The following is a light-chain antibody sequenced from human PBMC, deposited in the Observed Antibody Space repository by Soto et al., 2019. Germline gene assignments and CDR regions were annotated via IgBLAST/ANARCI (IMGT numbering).Light chain of an antibody. V-gene: IGKV3-11*01. CDR2: DAS. CDR3: QQRKNWQVT. CDR1: QSVSSY. Sequence: EFVLTQSPVTLSLSPGETAPLSCRASQSVSSYLAWYQQKPGQAPRLLIYDASNRATGIPARFSGSGSGTDFTLTISSLEPEDFAIYYCQQRKNWQVTFGQGTRLEIK. J-gene: IGKJ5*01.